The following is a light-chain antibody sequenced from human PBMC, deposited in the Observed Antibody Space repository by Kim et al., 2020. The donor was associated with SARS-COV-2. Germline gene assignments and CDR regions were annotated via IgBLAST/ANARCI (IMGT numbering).Light chain of an antibody. CDR3: QQRSNWLT. CDR1: QSVSSY. V-gene: IGKV3-11*01. J-gene: IGKJ4*01. CDR2: DAS. Sequence: ALSPGKSATPSCRASQSVSSYLAWYQQKPGQAPRLLIDDASNRATGIPARFSGSGSGTDFTLTISSLEPEDFAVYYCQQRSNWLTFGGGTKVDIK.